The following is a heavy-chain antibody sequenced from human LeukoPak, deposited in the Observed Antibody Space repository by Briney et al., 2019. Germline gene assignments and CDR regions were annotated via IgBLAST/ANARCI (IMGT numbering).Heavy chain of an antibody. J-gene: IGHJ4*02. Sequence: GGSLRLSCAASGFTFSNYWMAWVRQAPGKGPEWVANINLDGSQKYYVDSVKGRFTISRDNAENSLYLQMNRLRAEDTALNYCARKRPNYFDCWGQGTLVTVSS. CDR1: GFTFSNYW. V-gene: IGHV3-7*01. CDR2: INLDGSQK. CDR3: ARKRPNYFDC.